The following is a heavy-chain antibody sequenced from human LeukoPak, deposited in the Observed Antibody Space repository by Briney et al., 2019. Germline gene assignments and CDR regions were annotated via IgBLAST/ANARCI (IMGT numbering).Heavy chain of an antibody. V-gene: IGHV4-59*12. CDR3: ARGLNDSWTGENY. D-gene: IGHD3-3*01. CDR2: IHYSGST. J-gene: IGHJ4*02. CDR1: GGSINNYY. Sequence: SETLSLTCTVSGGSINNYYWSWIRQPPGKGLEWIGYIHYSGSTNYNPSLKSRVTISVDTSKNQFSLKLSSVTAADTAVYYCARGLNDSWTGENYWGQGTLVTVSS.